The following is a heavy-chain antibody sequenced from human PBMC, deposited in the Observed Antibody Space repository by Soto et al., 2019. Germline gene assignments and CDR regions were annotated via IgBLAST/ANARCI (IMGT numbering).Heavy chain of an antibody. J-gene: IGHJ4*02. CDR1: GGSISSYY. CDR3: ARGIAARPFDY. Sequence: PEETLSLTCTVSGGSISSYYWSWIRQPPGKGLEWIGYIYYSGSTNYNPSLKSRVTISVDTSKNQFSLKLSSVTAADTAVYYCARGIAARPFDYWGQGTLVTVSS. D-gene: IGHD6-6*01. CDR2: IYYSGST. V-gene: IGHV4-59*08.